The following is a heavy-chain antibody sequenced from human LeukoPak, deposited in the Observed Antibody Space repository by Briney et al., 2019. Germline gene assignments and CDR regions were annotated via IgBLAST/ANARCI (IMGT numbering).Heavy chain of an antibody. J-gene: IGHJ4*02. CDR1: GYSFTSYW. D-gene: IGHD6-19*01. CDR2: IYPGDSDT. Sequence: GESLKISCKGSGYSFTSYWIGWVRQMPGKGLEWMGIIYPGDSDTRYSPSFQGQVTISADKSISTAYLQWSSLKASDTAIYYCATAPGIAVAGERASLDYWGQGTLVTVSS. V-gene: IGHV5-51*01. CDR3: ATAPGIAVAGERASLDY.